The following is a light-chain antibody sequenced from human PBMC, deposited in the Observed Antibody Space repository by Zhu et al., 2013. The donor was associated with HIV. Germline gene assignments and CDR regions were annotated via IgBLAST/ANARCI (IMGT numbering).Light chain of an antibody. CDR1: QSISSY. Sequence: EIVLTQSPATLSLSPGERATLSCRASQSISSYLAWYQQKPGQAPRLLIYDASNRAAGIPARFSGSGSGADFSLTINSLESEDFAVYYCQQRSHWPPWTFGQGTKVEIK. J-gene: IGKJ1*01. CDR2: DAS. V-gene: IGKV3-11*01. CDR3: QQRSHWPPWT.